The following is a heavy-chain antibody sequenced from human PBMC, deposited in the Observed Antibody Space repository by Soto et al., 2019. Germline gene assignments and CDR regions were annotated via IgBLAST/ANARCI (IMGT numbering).Heavy chain of an antibody. CDR1: GFTFSTYW. CDR3: AGWGGHDYNF. CDR2: INPDGNVG. J-gene: IGHJ4*02. Sequence: GGSLRLSCVVSGFTFSTYWMNWVRQAPGKGLEWVANINPDGNVGTYVDSVRGRFTTSRDNAKNSLYLQMNSLSADHTAVYFCAGWGGHDYNFWGQGIMVTVSS. V-gene: IGHV3-7*03. D-gene: IGHD4-4*01.